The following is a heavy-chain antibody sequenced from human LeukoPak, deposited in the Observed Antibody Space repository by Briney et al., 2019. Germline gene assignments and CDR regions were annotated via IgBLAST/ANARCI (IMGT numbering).Heavy chain of an antibody. J-gene: IGHJ3*02. CDR3: ARRGWGYAFDI. CDR2: IYHSGST. Sequence: SETLSLTCAVSGYSISSGYYWGRIRQPPGRGLEWIGSIYHSGSTFYNPSLKSRITISVDTSKNQFSLKLSSVTAADTAVYYCARRGWGYAFDIWGQGTMVTVSS. D-gene: IGHD7-27*01. V-gene: IGHV4-38-2*01. CDR1: GYSISSGYY.